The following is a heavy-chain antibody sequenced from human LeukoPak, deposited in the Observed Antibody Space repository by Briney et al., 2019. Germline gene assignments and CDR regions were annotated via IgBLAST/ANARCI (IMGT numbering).Heavy chain of an antibody. V-gene: IGHV1-69*06. CDR1: GGTFSSYA. CDR3: ARGGVDTAMATADWFDP. Sequence: ASVEVSCKASGGTFSSYAISWVRQAPGQGLEWMGGIIPIFGTANYAQKFQGRVTITADKSTSTAYMELSSLRSEDTAVYYCARGGVDTAMATADWFDPWGQGTLVTVSS. J-gene: IGHJ5*02. D-gene: IGHD5-18*01. CDR2: IIPIFGTA.